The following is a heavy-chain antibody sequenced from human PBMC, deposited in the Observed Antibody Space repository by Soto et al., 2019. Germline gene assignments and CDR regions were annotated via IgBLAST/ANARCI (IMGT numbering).Heavy chain of an antibody. D-gene: IGHD2-2*01. J-gene: IGHJ6*02. CDR1: GVPVSIDISS. CDR2: IYYSGNT. V-gene: IGHV4-31*02. Sequence: VQRRGPGQGRLKPSQTLSLTSSVSGVPVSIDISSWGWFPHPQGKVRSGIGYIYYSGNTYYKPSLGGRVTISLDTSKNHFSLRLRSVTPADTAVYYCARYPVVVVPAANYGLDVWGQGTTVTVSS. CDR3: ARYPVVVVPAANYGLDV.